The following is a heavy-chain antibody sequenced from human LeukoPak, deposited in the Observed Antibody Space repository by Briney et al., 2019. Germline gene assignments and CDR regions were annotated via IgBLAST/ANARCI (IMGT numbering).Heavy chain of an antibody. J-gene: IGHJ6*02. CDR1: GGPFSGHG. V-gene: IGHV1-69*01. D-gene: IGHD4-11*01. CDR3: ARGLHSSYYGYGMDF. CDR2: ITAIYETT. Sequence: SVKVSCKVSGGPFSGHGISWVRQAPGEGLEWMGGITAIYETTNYAERFQGRVAMTADESTSTFYMELSSLRSEDTAVYYCARGLHSSYYGYGMDFWGQGTTVTVSS.